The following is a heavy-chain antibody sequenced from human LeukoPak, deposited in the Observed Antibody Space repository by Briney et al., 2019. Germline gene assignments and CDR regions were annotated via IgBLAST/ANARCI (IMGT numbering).Heavy chain of an antibody. V-gene: IGHV3-30-3*01. Sequence: PGGSLRLSCAASGFTFSSYAMHWVRQAPGKGLEWVAVISYDGSNKYYADSVKGRFTISRDNSKNTLYLQMNSLRAEDTAVYYCARGGRGSSGYKGRGFDYWGQGTLVTVSS. CDR3: ARGGRGSSGYKGRGFDY. D-gene: IGHD3-22*01. CDR2: ISYDGSNK. J-gene: IGHJ4*02. CDR1: GFTFSSYA.